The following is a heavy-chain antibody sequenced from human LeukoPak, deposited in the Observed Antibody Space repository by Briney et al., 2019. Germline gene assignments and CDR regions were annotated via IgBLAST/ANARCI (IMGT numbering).Heavy chain of an antibody. V-gene: IGHV3-74*01. J-gene: IGHJ6*02. CDR3: ARDAVDTANAV. D-gene: IGHD5-18*01. Sequence: GSLRLSCAASGFTFTTYWMHWVRQAPGKGLVWVSHINSVGSITSYADSVKGRFTISRDNAKNTLYLQMNSLRAEDTAVYYCARDAVDTANAVWGQGTTVTVSS. CDR2: INSVGSIT. CDR1: GFTFTTYW.